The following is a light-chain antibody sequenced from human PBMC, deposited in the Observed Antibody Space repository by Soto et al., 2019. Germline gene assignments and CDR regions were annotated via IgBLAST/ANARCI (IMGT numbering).Light chain of an antibody. CDR1: QSVSSSY. J-gene: IGKJ2*01. CDR3: QQYGSSPHT. CDR2: GAS. V-gene: IGKV3-20*01. Sequence: EIVLTQSPGTLSLSPGERATLSCRASQSVSSSYLAWYQHKPGQAPRLLIYGASSRATGLPDRFSGSGSGTDFTLTISRLEPEDFAVYSCQQYGSSPHTFGQGTKLEIK.